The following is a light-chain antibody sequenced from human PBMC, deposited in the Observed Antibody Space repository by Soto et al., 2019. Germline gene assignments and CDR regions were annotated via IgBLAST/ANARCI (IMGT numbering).Light chain of an antibody. CDR3: QNYYSAPET. Sequence: DIQMTQSPSSLSASVGARVTITCRASQAISGYLPWYQQRPGKVPKVLISAASTLHSGVPSRFSGSGSGAYFTLTISNVQPEDVATYYCQNYYSAPETFGQGTKVEIK. J-gene: IGKJ1*01. CDR1: QAISGY. V-gene: IGKV1-27*01. CDR2: AAS.